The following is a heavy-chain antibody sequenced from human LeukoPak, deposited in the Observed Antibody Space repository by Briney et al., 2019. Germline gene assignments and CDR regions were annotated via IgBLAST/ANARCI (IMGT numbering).Heavy chain of an antibody. CDR1: GGPISSGSYS. Sequence: PSRTLSLTCTVAGGPISSGSYSWSWIRQPAGKGLEWIGHIYASGSTNYNPSLKSRVTISVDTSKNQFSLKLSSVTAADTAVFYCARTRVSCYSYYYYMYVWDKGTTVTVSS. CDR3: ARTRVSCYSYYYYMYV. D-gene: IGHD6-13*01. J-gene: IGHJ6*03. CDR2: IYASGST. V-gene: IGHV4-61*09.